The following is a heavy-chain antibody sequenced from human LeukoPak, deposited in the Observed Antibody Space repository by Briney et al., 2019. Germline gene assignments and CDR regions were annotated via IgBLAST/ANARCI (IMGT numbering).Heavy chain of an antibody. V-gene: IGHV4-39*07. Sequence: SETLSLTCTVSGGSITSSSYSWGWIRQPPGKGLEWIASMSYSGSTYYNPSLKSRVTISVDTSRNQFSLKLSSVTAADTAVYYCAREGSTMVRPLDYWGQGTLVTVSS. D-gene: IGHD3-10*01. CDR3: AREGSTMVRPLDY. CDR1: GGSITSSSYS. CDR2: MSYSGST. J-gene: IGHJ4*02.